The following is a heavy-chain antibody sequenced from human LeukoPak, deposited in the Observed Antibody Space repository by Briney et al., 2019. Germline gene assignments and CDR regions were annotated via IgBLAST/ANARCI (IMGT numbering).Heavy chain of an antibody. V-gene: IGHV3-7*03. CDR1: GFIFSTYW. J-gene: IGHJ4*02. CDR2: INQDGSDK. Sequence: SGGSLRLSCAASGFIFSTYWMSWVRQAPGKGLEWVANINQDGSDKYYVDPVKGRITISRDNAKNSLYLQMNSLRAEDTAVYYCARDLDYWGQGTLVTVSS. CDR3: ARDLDY.